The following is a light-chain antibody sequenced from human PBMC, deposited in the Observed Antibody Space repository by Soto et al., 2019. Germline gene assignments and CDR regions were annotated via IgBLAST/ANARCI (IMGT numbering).Light chain of an antibody. CDR2: DTS. J-gene: IGKJ5*01. Sequence: IVLTQSPATLSSSPWERATLSCGASQSVSSSYVAWYQHKPGLAPRLLIHDTSSRAIGIPDRFSGSKSGTNFTLTIRRMEPEDVGMYYCQQYGSSPITFGQGTRLEIK. V-gene: IGKV3D-20*01. CDR3: QQYGSSPIT. CDR1: QSVSSSY.